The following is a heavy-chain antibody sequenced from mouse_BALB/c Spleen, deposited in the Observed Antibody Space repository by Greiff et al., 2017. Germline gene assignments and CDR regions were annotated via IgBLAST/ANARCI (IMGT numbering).Heavy chain of an antibody. CDR2: ISSGSSTI. D-gene: IGHD2-3*01. CDR3: ARSFLGGWPDAMDY. V-gene: IGHV5-17*02. CDR1: GFTFSSFG. J-gene: IGHJ4*01. Sequence: EVQGVESGGGLVQPGGSRKLSCAASGFTFSSFGMHWVRQAPEKGLEWVAYISSGSSTIYYADTVKGRFTISRDNPKNTLFLQMTSLRSEDTAMYYCARSFLGGWPDAMDYWGQGTSVTVSS.